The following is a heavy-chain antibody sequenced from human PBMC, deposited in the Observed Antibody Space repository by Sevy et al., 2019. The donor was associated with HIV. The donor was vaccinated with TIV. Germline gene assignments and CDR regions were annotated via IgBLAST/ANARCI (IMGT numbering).Heavy chain of an antibody. CDR1: GFTFSSAW. J-gene: IGHJ6*02. D-gene: IGHD5-12*01. V-gene: IGHV3-15*01. Sequence: GGSLRLSCAASGFTFSSAWMSWVRLAPGKGLEWVGRIKSKTDGGTIADAAPVKDRFTISREDSKNPLYLQMNGLKTEDTAVYYCITDPGYRGYDEEVINYYYYGMDVWGQGTTVTVSS. CDR2: IKSKTDGGTI. CDR3: ITDPGYRGYDEEVINYYYYGMDV.